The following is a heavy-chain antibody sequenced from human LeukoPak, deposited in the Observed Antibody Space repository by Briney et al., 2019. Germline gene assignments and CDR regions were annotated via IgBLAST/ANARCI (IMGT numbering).Heavy chain of an antibody. CDR1: GYTFTSYD. D-gene: IGHD1-1*01. CDR2: MNPNSGIT. J-gene: IGHJ6*03. Sequence: ASVKVSCKASGYTFTSYDINWVRQATGQGLEWMGWMNPNSGITGYAQKFQGRVTISRNTSISTAYMELSSLRSEDTAVYYCARDKQLDWAHYYYYYMDVWGKGTTVTVSS. V-gene: IGHV1-8*03. CDR3: ARDKQLDWAHYYYYYMDV.